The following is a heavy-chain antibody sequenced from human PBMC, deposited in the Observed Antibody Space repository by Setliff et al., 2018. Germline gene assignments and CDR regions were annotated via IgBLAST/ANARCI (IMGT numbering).Heavy chain of an antibody. Sequence: ASVKVSCKASGYTFTSYYMHWVRQAPGQGLEWMGIINPSGGSTSYAQKFQGRVTMTRDTSTSTVYMELSSLRSEDTVVYYCARVIGGLRSHLASLDYWGQGTLVTVSS. CDR2: INPSGGST. V-gene: IGHV1-46*01. D-gene: IGHD4-17*01. J-gene: IGHJ4*02. CDR1: GYTFTSYY. CDR3: ARVIGGLRSHLASLDY.